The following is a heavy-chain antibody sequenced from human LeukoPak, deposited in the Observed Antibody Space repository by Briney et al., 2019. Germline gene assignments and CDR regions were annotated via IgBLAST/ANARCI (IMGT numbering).Heavy chain of an antibody. J-gene: IGHJ4*02. Sequence: SETLSLTCSVSGGSISTSNYYWVWIRQSPEKGLEWIGRIFHNGNAFYSPSLQSRVTISVDTSKNQFSLKLSSVTAADTAVYYCATSPRPPGIVVVTAPHDYWGQGTLVTVSS. D-gene: IGHD2-21*02. CDR1: GGSISTSNYY. CDR3: ATSPRPPGIVVVTAPHDY. V-gene: IGHV4-39*01. CDR2: IFHNGNA.